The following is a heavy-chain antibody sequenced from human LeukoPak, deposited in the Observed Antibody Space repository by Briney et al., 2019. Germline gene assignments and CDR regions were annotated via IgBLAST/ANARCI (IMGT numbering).Heavy chain of an antibody. J-gene: IGHJ4*02. CDR1: GYSFTGYY. V-gene: IGHV1-2*02. Sequence: ASVTLSCKASGYSFTGYYMHWLRQAPAQGLEWMGWINPNSGGTNYAQKFQGRVTMTRDTSISTAYMELSRLISDDTAVYYCARNLDCGGGSCFSFALQLFDYWGQGNLVTVSS. D-gene: IGHD2-15*01. CDR3: ARNLDCGGGSCFSFALQLFDY. CDR2: INPNSGGT.